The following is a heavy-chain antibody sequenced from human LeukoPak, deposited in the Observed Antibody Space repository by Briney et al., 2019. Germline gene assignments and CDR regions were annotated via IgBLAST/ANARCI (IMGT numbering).Heavy chain of an antibody. CDR3: ASRRNVDTAMVTFLYAYFDY. J-gene: IGHJ4*02. CDR1: GGSFSGYY. V-gene: IGHV4-34*01. D-gene: IGHD5-18*01. CDR2: INHSGST. Sequence: PSETLSLTCAVYGGSFSGYYWSWIRQPPGKGLEWIGEINHSGSTNYNPSLKSRVTISVDTSKNQFSLKLSSVTAADTAVYYCASRRNVDTAMVTFLYAYFDYWGQGTLVTVSA.